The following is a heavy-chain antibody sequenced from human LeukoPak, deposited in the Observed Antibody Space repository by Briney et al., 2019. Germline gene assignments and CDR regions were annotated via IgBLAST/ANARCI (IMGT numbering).Heavy chain of an antibody. V-gene: IGHV1-46*01. CDR3: ARDPYGDYYFDY. D-gene: IGHD4-17*01. CDR2: INPSDGST. Sequence: ASVKVSCKASGYTFTSYYMHWVRQGPGQGVEWVGIINPSDGSTSYAQKFQGRVTMTRDTSTSTVHMELSSLRSEDTAVYYCARDPYGDYYFDYWGQGTLVTVSS. CDR1: GYTFTSYY. J-gene: IGHJ4*02.